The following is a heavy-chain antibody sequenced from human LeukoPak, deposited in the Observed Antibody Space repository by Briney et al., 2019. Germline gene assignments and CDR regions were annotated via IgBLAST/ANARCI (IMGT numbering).Heavy chain of an antibody. V-gene: IGHV1-8*01. Sequence: ASAKVSCKASGYTFTSYDINWVRQATGQGLEWMGWMNPNSGNTGYAQKFQGRVTMTRNTSISTAYMELSSLRSEDTAVYYCARAYFCCRGYSYGFGYWGQGTLVTVSS. CDR1: GYTFTSYD. J-gene: IGHJ4*02. D-gene: IGHD5-18*01. CDR3: ARAYFCCRGYSYGFGY. CDR2: MNPNSGNT.